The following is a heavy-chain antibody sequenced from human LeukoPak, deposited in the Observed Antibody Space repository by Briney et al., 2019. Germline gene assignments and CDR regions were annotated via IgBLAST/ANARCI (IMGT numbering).Heavy chain of an antibody. V-gene: IGHV1-18*01. CDR1: GGTFSSYA. Sequence: GASVKVSCKASGGTFSSYAISWVRQAPGQGLEWMGWISAYNGNTNYAQKLQGRVTMTTDTSTSTAYMELRSLRSDDTAVYYCALPMVRGVSLDYWGQGTLVTVSS. J-gene: IGHJ4*02. D-gene: IGHD3-10*01. CDR3: ALPMVRGVSLDY. CDR2: ISAYNGNT.